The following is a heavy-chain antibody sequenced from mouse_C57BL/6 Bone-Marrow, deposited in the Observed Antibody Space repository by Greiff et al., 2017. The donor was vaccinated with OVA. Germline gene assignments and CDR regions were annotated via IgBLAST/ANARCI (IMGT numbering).Heavy chain of an antibody. CDR1: GYTFTSYW. CDR2: IHPNSGST. D-gene: IGHD4-1*01. Sequence: QVQLQQPGAELVKPGASVTLSCKASGYTFTSYWMHWVKQRPGQGLEWIGMIHPNSGSTNYNEKFKSKATLTVDKSSSTAYMQPSSLTSEDSAVYYCARNDWDAMDDWGQGTSVTVSS. CDR3: ARNDWDAMDD. V-gene: IGHV1-64*01. J-gene: IGHJ4*01.